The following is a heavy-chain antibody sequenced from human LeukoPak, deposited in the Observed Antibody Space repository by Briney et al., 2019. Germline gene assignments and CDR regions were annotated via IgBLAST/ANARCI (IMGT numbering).Heavy chain of an antibody. CDR2: FDPEDGET. CDR3: ATVGGTSMIVSGGAW. CDR1: GYTPTELS. D-gene: IGHD3-22*01. V-gene: IGHV1-24*01. J-gene: IGHJ4*02. Sequence: GASVKVSCKVSGYTPTELSMHWVRQAPGKGLEWMGGFDPEDGETIYAQKFQGRVTMTEDTSTDTAYMELSSLRSEDTAVYYCATVGGTSMIVSGGAWWGQGTLVTVSS.